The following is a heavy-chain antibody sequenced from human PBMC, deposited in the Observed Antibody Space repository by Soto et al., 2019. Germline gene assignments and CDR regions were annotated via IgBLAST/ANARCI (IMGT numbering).Heavy chain of an antibody. J-gene: IGHJ4*01. Sequence: GASVKVSCKASGVSFSGYAFSWVRQAPGQGLEWMGGIMPLFGKPDYAQKFQGRVTITADESTSTTYMELSSLRSEDTALYFCASASSTSWLYFFDYCGQGSPVTVSA. D-gene: IGHD2-2*01. CDR3: ASASSTSWLYFFDY. CDR2: IMPLFGKP. CDR1: GVSFSGYA. V-gene: IGHV1-69*13.